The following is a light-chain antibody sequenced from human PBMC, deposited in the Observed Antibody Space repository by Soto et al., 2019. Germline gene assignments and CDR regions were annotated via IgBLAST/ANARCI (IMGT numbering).Light chain of an antibody. CDR2: GAS. CDR3: QQYGSSPRT. J-gene: IGKJ1*01. Sequence: EIVLAQSPGTLSLSPGERATLSCRASQSVSSSYLAWYQQKPGQPPRLLIYGASNRATGLPDRFSGSGSGTDFTLTISRLEPEDFAVYYCQQYGSSPRTFGQGTKVDIK. CDR1: QSVSSSY. V-gene: IGKV3-20*01.